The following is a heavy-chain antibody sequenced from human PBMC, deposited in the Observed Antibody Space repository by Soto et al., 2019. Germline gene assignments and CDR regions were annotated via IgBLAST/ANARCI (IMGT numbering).Heavy chain of an antibody. D-gene: IGHD5-18*01. CDR2: ISSSSYI. CDR3: ASEKVEQLWFVNLPYYYYGMDV. V-gene: IGHV3-21*01. Sequence: GGSLRLSCAASGFTFSSYSMNWVRQAPGKGLEWVSSISSSSYIYYADSVKGRFTISRDNAKNSLYLQMNSLRAEDTAVYYCASEKVEQLWFVNLPYYYYGMDVWGQGTTVTVSS. CDR1: GFTFSSYS. J-gene: IGHJ6*02.